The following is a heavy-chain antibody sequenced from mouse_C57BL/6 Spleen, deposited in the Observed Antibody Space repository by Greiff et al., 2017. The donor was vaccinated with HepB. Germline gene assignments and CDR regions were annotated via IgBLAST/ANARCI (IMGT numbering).Heavy chain of an antibody. Sequence: VQLQQPGAELVKPGASVKLSCKASGYTFTSYWMHWVKQRPGRGLEWIGRIDPNSGGTKYNEKFKSKATLTVDKPSSTAYMQLSSLTSEDSAVYYCASPIYYGNYDAMDYWGQGTSVTVSS. CDR1: GYTFTSYW. V-gene: IGHV1-72*01. CDR2: IDPNSGGT. J-gene: IGHJ4*01. CDR3: ASPIYYGNYDAMDY. D-gene: IGHD2-1*01.